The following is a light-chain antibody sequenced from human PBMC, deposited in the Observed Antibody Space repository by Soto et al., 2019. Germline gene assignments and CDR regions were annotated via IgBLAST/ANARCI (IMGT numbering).Light chain of an antibody. V-gene: IGKV3-20*01. J-gene: IGKJ4*01. Sequence: EIVLTQSPGTVSLSPGERATLSCRASQSVSNNYLAWYQQKPGQAPRLLIYGASNRATGIPDRFSGGGSGTDFTLTISRLEPEDFAVYYCQQFSSYPLTFGGGTKVDIK. CDR2: GAS. CDR1: QSVSNNY. CDR3: QQFSSYPLT.